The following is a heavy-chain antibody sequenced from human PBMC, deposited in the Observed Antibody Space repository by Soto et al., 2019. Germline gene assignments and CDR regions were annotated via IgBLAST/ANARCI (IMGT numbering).Heavy chain of an antibody. V-gene: IGHV4-31*03. CDR3: ALWSEAASSWYKYNWFDP. J-gene: IGHJ5*02. Sequence: QVQLQESGPGLVKPSQTLSLTCTVSGGSISSGGYYWSWIRQHPGKGLEWIGYIYYSGSTYYNPSLKSRVTISVDTAKNQFSLKLSSVTAADTAVYYCALWSEAASSWYKYNWFDPWGQGTLVTVSS. CDR1: GGSISSGGYY. D-gene: IGHD6-13*01. CDR2: IYYSGST.